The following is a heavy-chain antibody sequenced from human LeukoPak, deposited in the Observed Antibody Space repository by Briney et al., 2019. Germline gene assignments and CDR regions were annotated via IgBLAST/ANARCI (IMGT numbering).Heavy chain of an antibody. V-gene: IGHV3-7*01. CDR3: ATSYDSSGCD. D-gene: IGHD3-22*01. CDR2: IKQDGSLQ. J-gene: IGHJ4*02. Sequence: PGGSLRLSCAASGFTFGSFWMAWVRQAPGKGLEWVANIKQDGSLQYYGDSVKGRFTISRDNAKNSLYLQMNSLRAEDTALYYCATSYDSSGCDWGQGTLVTVSS. CDR1: GFTFGSFW.